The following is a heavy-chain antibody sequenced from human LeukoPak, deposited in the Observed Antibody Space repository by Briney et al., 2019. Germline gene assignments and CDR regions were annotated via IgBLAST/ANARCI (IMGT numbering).Heavy chain of an antibody. V-gene: IGHV3-74*01. CDR3: ARSWASSWYWFDY. J-gene: IGHJ4*02. Sequence: GGSLRLSCAASEFTFRSYWMHWVRQAPGKGLVWVSRINGDGITTAYADSVKGRFTISRDNAKNTLYLQMNSLRAEDTAVYYCARSWASSWYWFDYWGQGTLVTVPS. CDR2: INGDGITT. CDR1: EFTFRSYW. D-gene: IGHD6-13*01.